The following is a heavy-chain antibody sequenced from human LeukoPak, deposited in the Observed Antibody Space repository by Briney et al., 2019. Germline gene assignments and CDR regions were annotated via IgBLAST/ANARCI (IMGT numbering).Heavy chain of an antibody. Sequence: KTSETLSLTCTVSGGSISSGSYYWSWIRQPAGKGLEWIGRIYTSGSTNYNPSLKSRVTISVDTSKNQFSLKLSSVTAADTAVYYCARVRITMVRGVIIYYYYMDVWGKGTTVTISS. D-gene: IGHD3-10*01. CDR3: ARVRITMVRGVIIYYYYMDV. V-gene: IGHV4-61*02. CDR2: IYTSGST. CDR1: GGSISSGSYY. J-gene: IGHJ6*03.